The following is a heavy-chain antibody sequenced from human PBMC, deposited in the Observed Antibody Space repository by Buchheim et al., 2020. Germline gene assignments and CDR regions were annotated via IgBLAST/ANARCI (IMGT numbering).Heavy chain of an antibody. CDR3: ARSAIAVAGTGEPPDDY. D-gene: IGHD6-19*01. Sequence: EVQLVESGGGLVQPGGSLRLSCAASGFTVSSNYMSWVRQAPGKGLEWVSVIYSGDSTYYADSVKGRFTISRDNSKNTLYLQMNSLRAEDTAVYYCARSAIAVAGTGEPPDDYWGQGTL. CDR1: GFTVSSNY. J-gene: IGHJ4*02. V-gene: IGHV3-66*01. CDR2: IYSGDST.